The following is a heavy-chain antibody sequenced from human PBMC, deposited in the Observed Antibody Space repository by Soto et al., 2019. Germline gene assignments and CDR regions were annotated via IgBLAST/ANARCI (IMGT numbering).Heavy chain of an antibody. Sequence: QVQLQESGPGLVKPSETLSLTCTVSGGSISDYYWSWIRQPPGKGLEWIGYISYIGSTNYNPSLTSRVTISLDTSKKQFFLKLRSVTAADAAVYYCARGAGWWGYWGQGALVTVSS. CDR2: ISYIGST. CDR1: GGSISDYY. CDR3: ARGAGWWGY. V-gene: IGHV4-59*08. D-gene: IGHD2-15*01. J-gene: IGHJ4*02.